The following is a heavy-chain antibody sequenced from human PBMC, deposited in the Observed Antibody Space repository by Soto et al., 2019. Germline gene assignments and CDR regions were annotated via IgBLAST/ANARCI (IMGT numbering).Heavy chain of an antibody. J-gene: IGHJ6*02. CDR3: ARGRYYGSGSYPTGYYGMDV. D-gene: IGHD3-10*01. V-gene: IGHV1-69*13. CDR2: IIPIFGTA. Sequence: WASVKVSCKASGGTFSSYAISWVRQAPGQGLEWMGGIIPIFGTANYAQKFQGRVTITADESTSTAYMELSSLRSEDTAVYYCARGRYYGSGSYPTGYYGMDVWGQGTTVTVSS. CDR1: GGTFSSYA.